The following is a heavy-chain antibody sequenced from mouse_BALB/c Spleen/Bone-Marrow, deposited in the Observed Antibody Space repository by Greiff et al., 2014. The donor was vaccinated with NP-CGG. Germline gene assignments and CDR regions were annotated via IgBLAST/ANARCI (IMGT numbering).Heavy chain of an antibody. J-gene: IGHJ4*01. D-gene: IGHD2-4*01. Sequence: VHVKQSGAELVKPGASVKLSCTASGFNIKDTYMHWVEQRPEQGLEWIGRIDPANGNTKYDPKFQGKATITADTSSNTAYLQLSSLTSEDTAVYYCARGYYDYVYAMDYWGQGTSVTVSS. CDR3: ARGYYDYVYAMDY. CDR2: IDPANGNT. V-gene: IGHV14-3*02. CDR1: GFNIKDTY.